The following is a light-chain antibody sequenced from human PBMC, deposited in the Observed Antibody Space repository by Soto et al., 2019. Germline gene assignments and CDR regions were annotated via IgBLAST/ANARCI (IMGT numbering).Light chain of an antibody. CDR3: SSYTSSSTLYV. CDR2: EVS. CDR1: SSDVGGYNY. Sequence: QSVLTQSASVSGSPGQSITISCTGTSSDVGGYNYVSWYQQHPGKAPKLMIYEVSNRPSGVPNRFSGSKSGNTASLTISGLQAEDEADYYCSSYTSSSTLYVFGTGTKLTVL. V-gene: IGLV2-14*01. J-gene: IGLJ1*01.